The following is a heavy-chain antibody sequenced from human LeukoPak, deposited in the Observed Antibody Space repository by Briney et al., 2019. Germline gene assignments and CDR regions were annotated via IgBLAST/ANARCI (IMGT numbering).Heavy chain of an antibody. CDR2: ISYDGSNK. Sequence: GRSLRLSCAASGFTFSSYGMRWVRQAPGKGLEWVAVISYDGSNKYYADSVKGRFTISRDNSKNTLYLQMNSLRAEDTAVYYCASNSYGYSVDYWGQGTLVTVSS. V-gene: IGHV3-30*03. D-gene: IGHD5-18*01. CDR3: ASNSYGYSVDY. CDR1: GFTFSSYG. J-gene: IGHJ4*02.